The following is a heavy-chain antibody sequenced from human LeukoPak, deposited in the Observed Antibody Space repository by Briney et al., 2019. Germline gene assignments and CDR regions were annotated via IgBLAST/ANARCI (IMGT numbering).Heavy chain of an antibody. V-gene: IGHV4-39*07. Sequence: SETLSLTCTVSGGSISSSSHYWGWIRQPPGEGLEWIGSIYYSGSTYYNPSLKSRVIISVDTSKNQFSLKLSSVTAADTAVYYCARDRDSGYDFDWFDPWGQGTLVTVSS. J-gene: IGHJ5*02. D-gene: IGHD5-12*01. CDR1: GGSISSSSHY. CDR3: ARDRDSGYDFDWFDP. CDR2: IYYSGST.